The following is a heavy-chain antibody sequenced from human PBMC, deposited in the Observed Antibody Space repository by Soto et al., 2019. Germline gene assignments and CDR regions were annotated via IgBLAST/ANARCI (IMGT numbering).Heavy chain of an antibody. J-gene: IGHJ4*02. CDR3: ARDGRSSYGSGWSYFDY. CDR1: GYTFTSYY. V-gene: IGHV1-46*01. Sequence: QVQLVQSGAEVKKPGASVKVSCKASGYTFTSYYMHWVRQAPGQGLEWMGIINPSGGSTSYAQKFQGRVTMTRDTSTSTVYVELSSLRSEDTSVYYCARDGRSSYGSGWSYFDYWGQGTLVTVSS. CDR2: INPSGGST. D-gene: IGHD6-19*01.